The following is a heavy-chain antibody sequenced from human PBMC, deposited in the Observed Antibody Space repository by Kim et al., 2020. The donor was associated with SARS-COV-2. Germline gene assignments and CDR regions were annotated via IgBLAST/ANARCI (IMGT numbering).Heavy chain of an antibody. CDR2: IYGGGGT. J-gene: IGHJ6*02. V-gene: IGHV3-53*01. D-gene: IGHD2-21*02. CDR1: GFTFSSTD. Sequence: GGSLRLSRAASGFTFSSTDMSWVRQAPGKGLEWVSFIYGGGGTYYADPVKGRFTISRDNSKSTLYLQMNSLRAEDTAVYYCVRDGGDWYGMDVWGQGTT. CDR3: VRDGGDWYGMDV.